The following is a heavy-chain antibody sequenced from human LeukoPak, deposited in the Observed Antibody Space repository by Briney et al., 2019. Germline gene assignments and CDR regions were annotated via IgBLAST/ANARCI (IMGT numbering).Heavy chain of an antibody. CDR2: INPSGGST. CDR3: ARVLAAAGTLNFDY. Sequence: ASVKVSCKASGYTFTSYYMHWLRQAPGQGLEWMGIINPSGGSTSYAQKFQGRVTMTRDTSISTAYMELSRLRSDDTAVYYCARVLAAAGTLNFDYWGQGTLVTVSS. CDR1: GYTFTSYY. V-gene: IGHV1-46*01. J-gene: IGHJ4*02. D-gene: IGHD6-13*01.